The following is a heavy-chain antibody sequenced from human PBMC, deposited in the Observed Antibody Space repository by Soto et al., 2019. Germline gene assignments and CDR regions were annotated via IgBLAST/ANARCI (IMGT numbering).Heavy chain of an antibody. CDR3: VRHDTDLGAAGPYRYFDA. CDR1: GGSFTSSHYY. CDR2: ISYRGST. Sequence: QLQLQQSGPGLVKPSETLSLTCTVSGGSFTSSHYYWGWIRQPPGKGLEWIGSISYRGSTDYKSSLKSRVTLSVDTSKNQFSLKLNSLTAADTAVYYCVRHDTDLGAAGPYRYFDAWGQGALVTVSS. D-gene: IGHD6-13*01. J-gene: IGHJ4*02. V-gene: IGHV4-39*01.